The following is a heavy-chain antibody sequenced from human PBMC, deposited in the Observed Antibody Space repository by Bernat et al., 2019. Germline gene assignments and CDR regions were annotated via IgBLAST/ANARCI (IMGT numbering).Heavy chain of an antibody. CDR1: YA. D-gene: IGHD2-15*01. CDR3: AKSGGYCGGGTCYPNWFDP. CDR2: ISGGGDGT. J-gene: IGHJ5*02. V-gene: IGHV3-23*01. Sequence: YAMSWVRQAPGKGLEWVSTISGGGDGTYYEDSVKGRFTISRDNSKNTLYLQMNSLRAEDTALYYCAKSGGYCGGGTCYPNWFDPWGRGTLVT.